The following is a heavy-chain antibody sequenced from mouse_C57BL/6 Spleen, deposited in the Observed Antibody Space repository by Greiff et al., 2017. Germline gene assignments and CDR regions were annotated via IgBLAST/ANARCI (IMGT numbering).Heavy chain of an antibody. CDR3: ARGGYGNGLYYYAMDY. CDR2: INPSNGGT. V-gene: IGHV1-53*01. J-gene: IGHJ4*01. CDR1: GYTFTSYW. D-gene: IGHD2-10*02. Sequence: QVQLQQPGTELVKPGASVKLSCKASGYTFTSYWMHWVKQRPGQGLEWIGNINPSNGGTNYNEKFKSKATLTVDKSSSTAYMQLSSLTSEDSAVYYCARGGYGNGLYYYAMDYWGQGTSVTVSS.